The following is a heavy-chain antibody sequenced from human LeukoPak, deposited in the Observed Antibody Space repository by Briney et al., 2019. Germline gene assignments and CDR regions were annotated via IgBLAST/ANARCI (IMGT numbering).Heavy chain of an antibody. Sequence: GAALRLSCAASGFTFNDYYMSWIRQAPGKGLEWVSFISSSGGHTNYADSVKGRFTISRDNAKNSLYLQMNSLRAEDTAVYYCARNPGPGTLDNWGQGTLVTVSS. D-gene: IGHD6-13*01. V-gene: IGHV3-11*06. CDR1: GFTFNDYY. CDR3: ARNPGPGTLDN. J-gene: IGHJ4*02. CDR2: ISSSGGHT.